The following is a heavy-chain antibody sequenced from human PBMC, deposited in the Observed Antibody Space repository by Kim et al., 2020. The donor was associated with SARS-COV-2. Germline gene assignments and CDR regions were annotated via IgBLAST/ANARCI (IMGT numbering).Heavy chain of an antibody. V-gene: IGHV3-30*18. J-gene: IGHJ6*02. CDR2: ISFDGSNK. CDR3: AKDCYVSGTYYIHTYYYGMDV. CDR1: GFTFSNYG. Sequence: GGSLRLSCAASGFTFSNYGIHWVRQAPGKGLEWVAVISFDGSNKYYADSVNGRFTISRDNSKNMVFLQMNSLRAEDTALYYCAKDCYVSGTYYIHTYYYGMDVWGQGTTVTVSS. D-gene: IGHD3-10*01.